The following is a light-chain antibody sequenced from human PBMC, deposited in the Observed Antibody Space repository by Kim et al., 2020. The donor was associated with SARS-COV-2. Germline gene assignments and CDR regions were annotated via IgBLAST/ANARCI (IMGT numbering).Light chain of an antibody. J-gene: IGKJ2*03. CDR1: QSISSY. CDR2: AAS. V-gene: IGKV1-39*01. CDR3: QQSYSTPWS. Sequence: SASVGDRVTITCRASQSISSYLNWYQQKPGKAPKLLIYAASSLQSGVTSRFSGSGSGTDFTLTISSLQPEDFATYYCQQSYSTPWSFGQGTKLEI.